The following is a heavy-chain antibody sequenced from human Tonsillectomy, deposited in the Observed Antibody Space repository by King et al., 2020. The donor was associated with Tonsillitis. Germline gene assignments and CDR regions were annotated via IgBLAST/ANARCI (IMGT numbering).Heavy chain of an antibody. V-gene: IGHV3-23*04. CDR2: IAGTGIST. D-gene: IGHD2-2*02. Sequence: VQLVESGGGLVPPGGSLRLSCVASGITFRPYAVNWVRRAPGKGLEWVSAIAGTGISTYYANSVKDRFSISRDNSKNTVTLEMNSLRVEDTAMYFCAKAKEPKSANTSFDYWGQGTLVTVSS. J-gene: IGHJ4*02. CDR3: AKAKEPKSANTSFDY. CDR1: GITFRPYA.